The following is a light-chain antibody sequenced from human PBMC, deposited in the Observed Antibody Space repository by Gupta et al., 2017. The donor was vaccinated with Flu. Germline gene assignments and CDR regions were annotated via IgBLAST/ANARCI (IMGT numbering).Light chain of an antibody. J-gene: IGKJ4*01. CDR2: AAS. V-gene: IGKV1-39*01. CDR3: QQSYSTPLT. CDR1: QSISSY. Sequence: DIQTTQSPSSLSASVGDGVTITCRASQSISSYLNWYQQKPGKAPKLLIYAASSLQSGVPSRFSGSGSGTDFTLTISSLQPEDFATYYCQQSYSTPLTFGGGTKVEIK.